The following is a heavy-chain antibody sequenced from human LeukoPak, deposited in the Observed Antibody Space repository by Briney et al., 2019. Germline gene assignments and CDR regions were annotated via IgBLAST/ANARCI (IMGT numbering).Heavy chain of an antibody. CDR1: GFIFDDHG. CDR3: AKDPNSYLY. Sequence: GGSLRLSCAASGFIFDDHGTNWVRQAPGKGLEWVSGINWSGGSTSYADSVKGRFAISRDNTKNTLYLQMYSLRAEDTALYYCAKDPNSYLYWGQGTLVTVSS. V-gene: IGHV3-20*04. D-gene: IGHD1-1*01. J-gene: IGHJ1*01. CDR2: INWSGGST.